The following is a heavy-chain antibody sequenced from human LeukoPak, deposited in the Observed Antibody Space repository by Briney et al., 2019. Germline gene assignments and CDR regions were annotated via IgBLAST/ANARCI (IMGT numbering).Heavy chain of an antibody. D-gene: IGHD6-13*01. J-gene: IGHJ6*03. CDR3: ARRFSSSWYYYYYYMDV. V-gene: IGHV1-8*01. CDR2: MNPSSGNT. Sequence: GASVKVSCKASGYTFTSYDINWVRQATGQGLEWMGWMNPSSGNTGYAQKFQGRVTMTRNTSISTAYMELSSLRSEDTAVYYCARRFSSSWYYYYYYMDVWGKGTTVTVSS. CDR1: GYTFTSYD.